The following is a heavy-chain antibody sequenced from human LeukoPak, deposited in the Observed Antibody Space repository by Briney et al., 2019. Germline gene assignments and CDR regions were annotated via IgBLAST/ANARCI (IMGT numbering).Heavy chain of an antibody. CDR3: ARDLLPEGGYSYDRYYGTDV. D-gene: IGHD5-18*01. Sequence: GALRLSCAASGFTFSSYAMHWVRQAPGKGLEWVAVISYDGSNKYYADSVKGRFTISRDNSKNTLYLQMNSLRAEDTAVYYCARDLLPEGGYSYDRYYGTDVWGQGTTVTVSS. CDR2: ISYDGSNK. V-gene: IGHV3-30-3*01. J-gene: IGHJ6*02. CDR1: GFTFSSYA.